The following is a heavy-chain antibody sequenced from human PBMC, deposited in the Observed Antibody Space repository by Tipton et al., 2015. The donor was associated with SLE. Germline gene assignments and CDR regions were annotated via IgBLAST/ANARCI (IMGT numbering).Heavy chain of an antibody. J-gene: IGHJ4*02. CDR2: VYYTGSS. Sequence: TLSLTCTVSGGSISSNSYYWGWIRQPPGKGLEWIGSVYYTGSSHYNPSLKSRVTISVDTSKSQFSLKLNSVTAADTAVYYCARALWGRVFEYWGQGTLVTVSS. V-gene: IGHV4-39*07. D-gene: IGHD7-27*01. CDR1: GGSISSNSYY. CDR3: ARALWGRVFEY.